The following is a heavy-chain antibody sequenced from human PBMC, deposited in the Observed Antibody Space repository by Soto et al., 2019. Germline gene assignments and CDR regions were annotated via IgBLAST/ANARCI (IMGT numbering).Heavy chain of an antibody. V-gene: IGHV4-59*01. CDR3: ARARDYGDPTYNWFDP. Sequence: SETLSLTCTVSGGSISSYYWSWIRQPPGKGLEWIGYIYYSGSTNYNPSLKSRVTISVDTSKNQFSLKLSSVTAADTAVYYCARARDYGDPTYNWFDPWGQGTLVTVSS. CDR2: IYYSGST. D-gene: IGHD4-17*01. CDR1: GGSISSYY. J-gene: IGHJ5*02.